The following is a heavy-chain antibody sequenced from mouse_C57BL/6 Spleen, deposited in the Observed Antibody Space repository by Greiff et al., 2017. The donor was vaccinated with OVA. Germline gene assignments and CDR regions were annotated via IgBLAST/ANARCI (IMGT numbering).Heavy chain of an antibody. Sequence: QVQLQQSGAELVRPGASVKLSCKASGYTFTDYYINWVKQRPGQGLEWIARIYPGSGNTYYNEKFKGKATLTAEKSSSTAYMQLSSLTSEDSAVYFCARSSITTVVATDWYFDVWGTGTTVTVSS. D-gene: IGHD1-1*01. J-gene: IGHJ1*03. CDR1: GYTFTDYY. V-gene: IGHV1-76*01. CDR3: ARSSITTVVATDWYFDV. CDR2: IYPGSGNT.